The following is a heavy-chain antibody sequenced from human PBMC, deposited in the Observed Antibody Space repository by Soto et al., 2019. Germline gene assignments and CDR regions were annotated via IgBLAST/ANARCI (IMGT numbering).Heavy chain of an antibody. CDR3: ARDVGD. J-gene: IGHJ4*02. Sequence: QLQLVQSGAEVKKPGSSVKVSCKATGGSFSTYTITWVRQAPGQGLEWMGRIIPILGIRDYAQKFQARVTINADKSTSTAYMELGSLTSEDTAVYYCARDVGDLGQGTLVTVSS. CDR2: IIPILGIR. D-gene: IGHD1-26*01. V-gene: IGHV1-69*08. CDR1: GGSFSTYT.